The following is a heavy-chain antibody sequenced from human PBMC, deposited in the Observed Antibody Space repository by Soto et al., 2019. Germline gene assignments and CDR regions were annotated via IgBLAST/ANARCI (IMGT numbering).Heavy chain of an antibody. D-gene: IGHD3-22*01. V-gene: IGHV1-8*01. CDR1: GYTFTSYD. J-gene: IGHJ3*02. Sequence: ASVKVSCKASGYTFTSYDINWVRKATGQGLEWMGWMNPNSGNTGYAQKFQGRVTMTRNTSISTAYMELSSLRSEDTAVYYCARRRWDYYDSSGYSDAFDIWGQGTMVTVSS. CDR3: ARRRWDYYDSSGYSDAFDI. CDR2: MNPNSGNT.